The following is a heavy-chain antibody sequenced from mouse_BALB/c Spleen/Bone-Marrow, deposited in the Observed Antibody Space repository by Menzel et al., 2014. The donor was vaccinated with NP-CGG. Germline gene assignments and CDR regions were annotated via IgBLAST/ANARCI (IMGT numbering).Heavy chain of an antibody. V-gene: IGHV5-6-2*01. D-gene: IGHD2-3*01. CDR2: MNTNGGST. CDR3: ESLYDGYSVFVY. Sequence: EVKLQESGGGLVKLGRSLKLSCAASGYTFSSYYMSWGRQTPEKSLEVFAAMNTNGGSTYYPDTVKGRFNISREDAKNTLCLQMSSLKTEATALYYCESLYDGYSVFVYWGQGTLLTVSA. J-gene: IGHJ3*01. CDR1: GYTFSSYY.